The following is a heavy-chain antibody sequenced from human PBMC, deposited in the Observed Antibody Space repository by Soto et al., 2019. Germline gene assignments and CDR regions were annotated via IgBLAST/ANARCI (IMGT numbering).Heavy chain of an antibody. V-gene: IGHV4-30-2*01. CDR3: ARVGATSDAFDI. Sequence: QLQLQESGSGLVKPSQTLSLTCAVSGGSISSGGYSWSWIRQPPGKGLEWIGYIYHSGSTYYNPSLKSRVTLSVDRSKNQFSLKPSSVTAADTAVYYCARVGATSDAFDIWGQGTMVTVSS. CDR2: IYHSGST. D-gene: IGHD1-26*01. CDR1: GGSISSGGYS. J-gene: IGHJ3*02.